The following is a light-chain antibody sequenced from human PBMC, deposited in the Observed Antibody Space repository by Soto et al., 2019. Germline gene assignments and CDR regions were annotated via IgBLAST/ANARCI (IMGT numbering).Light chain of an antibody. J-gene: IGKJ1*01. Sequence: DIQMTQSPSTLSASVGDRVSISCRASQNIDRWLAWYQWRPGKAPKSLIYDASNLESAVPSRFSGSGSGTEFTLTIRSLQPYDFGTYDCQQYENYPWTFGQGTKVEI. CDR1: QNIDRW. CDR2: DAS. V-gene: IGKV1-5*01. CDR3: QQYENYPWT.